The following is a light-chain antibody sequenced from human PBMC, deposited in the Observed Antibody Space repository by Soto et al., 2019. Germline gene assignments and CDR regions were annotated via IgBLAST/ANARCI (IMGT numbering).Light chain of an antibody. CDR2: AAS. Sequence: EIVLTQSPDTLSLSPGERATLSCRASRTFASSYLAWYQQKPGQAPRLLIYAASSRATGIPDRFIGSGSGADFTLTISRLEPEDFAVYYCHHYGGSLYTFGQGTKLEIK. J-gene: IGKJ2*01. CDR1: RTFASSY. V-gene: IGKV3-20*01. CDR3: HHYGGSLYT.